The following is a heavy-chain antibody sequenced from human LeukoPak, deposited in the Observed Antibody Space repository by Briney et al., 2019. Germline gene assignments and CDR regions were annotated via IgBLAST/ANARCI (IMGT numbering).Heavy chain of an antibody. CDR2: IHISGNT. CDR3: ARISIVGTTDFDF. V-gene: IGHV4-61*09. CDR1: GGSISSGSYC. Sequence: SQTLSLTCNVSGGSISSGSYCWSWVRQPAGKGLEWIGHIHISGNTIYNPSLKSRVTVSVDTSKNQFSLKLTSVTAADTAVYYCARISIVGTTDFDFWGQGTQVTVSS. J-gene: IGHJ4*02. D-gene: IGHD1-26*01.